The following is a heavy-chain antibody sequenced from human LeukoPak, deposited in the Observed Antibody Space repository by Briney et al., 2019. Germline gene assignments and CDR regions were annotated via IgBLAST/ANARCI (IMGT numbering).Heavy chain of an antibody. D-gene: IGHD3-3*01. Sequence: SGGSLRLSCAVSGFTFRTYWMSWVRQAPGKGLEWVANIKQDGSEKCYEDSVKGRFTISRDNAKNSLYLQMNSLRAEDTAVYFCARESRGFLEWLPFEHWGQGTLVTVSS. CDR3: ARESRGFLEWLPFEH. J-gene: IGHJ4*02. CDR1: GFTFRTYW. V-gene: IGHV3-7*01. CDR2: IKQDGSEK.